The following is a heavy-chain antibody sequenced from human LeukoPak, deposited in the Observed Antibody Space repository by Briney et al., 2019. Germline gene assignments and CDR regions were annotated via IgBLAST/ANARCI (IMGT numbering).Heavy chain of an antibody. CDR3: AKENELGTRKGVTNWFDP. V-gene: IGHV3-23*01. CDR2: ISGSGGST. J-gene: IGHJ5*02. Sequence: GGSLRLSCAASGFTFSSYAMSWVRQAPGKGLEWVSAISGSGGSTYYADSVRGRFTISNDTSKNTLYLQMNSLRAEDTAVYYFAKENELGTRKGVTNWFDPWGQGTLVTVSS. D-gene: IGHD7-27*01. CDR1: GFTFSSYA.